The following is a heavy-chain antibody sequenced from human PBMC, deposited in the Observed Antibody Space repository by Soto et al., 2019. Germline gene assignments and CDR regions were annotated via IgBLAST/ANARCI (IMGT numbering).Heavy chain of an antibody. D-gene: IGHD3-3*01. CDR1: GFTFSDYY. V-gene: IGHV3-11*01. J-gene: IGHJ3*02. CDR3: ARDGVLQSITIFGPGPFDI. CDR2: ISRSGTTI. Sequence: GRSLRLSCAASGFTFSDYYMSWIRQAPGKGLEWVSYISRSGTTIHYADSVRGRFTISRDNAKNSLYLQMNSLRAEDTAVYYCARDGVLQSITIFGPGPFDIWGQGTMVTVSS.